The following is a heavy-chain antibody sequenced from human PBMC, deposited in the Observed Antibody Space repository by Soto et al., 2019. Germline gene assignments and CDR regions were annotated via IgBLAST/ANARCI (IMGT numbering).Heavy chain of an antibody. J-gene: IGHJ4*02. CDR3: AKDAVYNDGLWLMDH. Sequence: GGSLRLSCTASGLPHSSFAMMWVRQAPGKGLECVSGIYGSGGGIQYADSVKGRFTISRDNSKNTVYLQMTDLRADDTAVYYCAKDAVYNDGLWLMDHWGQGTQVTVSS. V-gene: IGHV3-23*01. D-gene: IGHD2-21*01. CDR1: GLPHSSFA. CDR2: IYGSGGGI.